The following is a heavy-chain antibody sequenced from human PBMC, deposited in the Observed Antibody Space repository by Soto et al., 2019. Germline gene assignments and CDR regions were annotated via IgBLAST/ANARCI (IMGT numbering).Heavy chain of an antibody. Sequence: LGGSLRLSCAASGFTFSSYAVSWVRQAPGKGLEWVSGISDSGGRTYYADSVKGRFTISRDNSKNTLYLQMNSLRAEDTAVHYCAKDLVGYCSSTSCHYFDYWGQGTLVTVSS. CDR2: ISDSGGRT. V-gene: IGHV3-23*01. J-gene: IGHJ4*02. CDR1: GFTFSSYA. D-gene: IGHD2-2*01. CDR3: AKDLVGYCSSTSCHYFDY.